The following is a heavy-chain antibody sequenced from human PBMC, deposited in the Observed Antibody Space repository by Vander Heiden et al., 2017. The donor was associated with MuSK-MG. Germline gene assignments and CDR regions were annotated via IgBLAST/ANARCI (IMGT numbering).Heavy chain of an antibody. CDR1: GFSVSSNY. D-gene: IGHD3-3*01. J-gene: IGHJ4*02. V-gene: IGHV3-53*01. CDR2: ICTGGST. CDR3: AGDIWSGYYTTY. Sequence: EVHLVESGGALIQPGGSVRPSCAASGFSVSSNYMTWVRQAPGKGLEWLSVICTGGSTSYADSVRGRFTISRDNSANTLYLQMNSLRAGDTALYYCAGDIWSGYYTTYWGQGPLVTVSS.